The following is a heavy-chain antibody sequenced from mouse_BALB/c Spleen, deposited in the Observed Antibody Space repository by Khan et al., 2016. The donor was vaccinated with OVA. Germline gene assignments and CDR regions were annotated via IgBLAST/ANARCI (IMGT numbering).Heavy chain of an antibody. Sequence: QIQLVQSGPEMKKPGETVKISCKASGYTFTNYGMNWVKQSPGKALKWMGWINTFTGEPTYADDFKGQFAFSLDTSASTAYLQINNLKNEDTATYFCARPPYCSIRVDHWGQGTSVTVSS. V-gene: IGHV9-3-1*01. J-gene: IGHJ4*01. D-gene: IGHD2-10*01. CDR2: INTFTGEP. CDR1: GYTFTNYG. CDR3: ARPPYCSIRVDH.